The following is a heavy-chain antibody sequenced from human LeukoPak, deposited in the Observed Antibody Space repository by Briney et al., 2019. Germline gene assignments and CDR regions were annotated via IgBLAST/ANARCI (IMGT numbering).Heavy chain of an antibody. Sequence: PGGSLRLSCAASGFTFDDYAMYWVRQAPGKGLEWVSLISWDGGSTYYADSVKGRFTISRDNSKNSLYLQTNSLRVEDTALYYCAKEGGSDSYGSYYYYMDVWGKGTTVTVSS. CDR1: GFTFDDYA. CDR3: AKEGGSDSYGSYYYYMDV. D-gene: IGHD5-18*01. J-gene: IGHJ6*03. V-gene: IGHV3-43D*03. CDR2: ISWDGGST.